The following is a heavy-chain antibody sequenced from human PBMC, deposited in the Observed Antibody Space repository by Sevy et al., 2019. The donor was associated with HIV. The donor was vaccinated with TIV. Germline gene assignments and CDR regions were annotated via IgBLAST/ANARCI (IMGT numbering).Heavy chain of an antibody. Sequence: GGSLRLSCAASGFTFSNYAMNWVRQAPGKVLEWVSGISGSGGSGEKTNYADSVKGRFTISRDDSKNSLYLQLNSLRAEDTAIYYCARKYDSSGYFDYWGQGTLVTVSS. CDR1: GFTFSNYA. CDR2: ISGSGGSGEKT. V-gene: IGHV3-23*01. CDR3: ARKYDSSGYFDY. D-gene: IGHD3-22*01. J-gene: IGHJ4*02.